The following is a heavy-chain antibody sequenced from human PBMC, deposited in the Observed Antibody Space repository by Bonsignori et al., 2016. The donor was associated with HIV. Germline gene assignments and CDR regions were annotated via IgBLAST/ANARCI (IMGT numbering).Heavy chain of an antibody. CDR3: AKEGYSSGSLDY. J-gene: IGHJ4*02. D-gene: IGHD6-19*01. CDR2: ISGSGGST. Sequence: WIRQPPGKGLEWVSAISGSGGSTYYADSVKGRFTISRDNSKNTLYLQMNSLRAEDTAVYYCAKEGYSSGSLDYWGQGTLVTVSS. V-gene: IGHV3-23*01.